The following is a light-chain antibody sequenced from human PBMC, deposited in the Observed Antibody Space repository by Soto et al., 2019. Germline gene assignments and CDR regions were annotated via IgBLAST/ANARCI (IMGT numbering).Light chain of an antibody. CDR3: QSFDINVLALI. J-gene: IGLJ2*01. Sequence: QSVLTQPPSVSGAPGQRVTISCTGSRSNIGAGYDVHWYQQIPGTAPKLLIYRNHDRPSGVPDRFSGSKSGTSASLAITGLQAEDEADYYCQSFDINVLALIFGVGTKLTVL. V-gene: IGLV1-40*01. CDR1: RSNIGAGYD. CDR2: RNH.